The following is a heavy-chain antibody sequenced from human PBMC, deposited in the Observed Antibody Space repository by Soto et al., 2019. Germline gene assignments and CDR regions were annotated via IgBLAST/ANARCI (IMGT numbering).Heavy chain of an antibody. V-gene: IGHV4-59*08. CDR1: GGSISSYY. CDR2: IYYSGST. Sequence: SETLSLTCTVSGGSISSYYWSWIRQPPGKGLEWIGYIYYSGSTNYNPSLKSRVTISVDTSKNQFSLKLSSVTAADTAVYYCARADERVGFAPWGKGTLVTVSS. CDR3: ARADERVGFAP. J-gene: IGHJ5*02.